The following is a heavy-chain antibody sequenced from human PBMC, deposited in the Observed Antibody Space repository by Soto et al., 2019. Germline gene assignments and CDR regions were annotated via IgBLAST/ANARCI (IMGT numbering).Heavy chain of an antibody. J-gene: IGHJ6*02. CDR1: GGTFSSYA. Sequence: SVKVSCKASGGTFSSYAISWVRQAPGQGLEWMGGIIPIFGTANYAQKFQGRVTITADESTNTAYMELSSLRSEDTAVYYCARERYSGSYPSNYYYYYGMDVWGQGTTVTVSS. D-gene: IGHD1-26*01. CDR2: IIPIFGTA. CDR3: ARERYSGSYPSNYYYYYGMDV. V-gene: IGHV1-69*13.